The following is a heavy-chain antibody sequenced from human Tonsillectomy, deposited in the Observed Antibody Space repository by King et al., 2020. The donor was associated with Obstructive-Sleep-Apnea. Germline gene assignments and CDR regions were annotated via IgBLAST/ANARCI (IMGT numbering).Heavy chain of an antibody. V-gene: IGHV3-21*01. CDR2: ISSSSSYI. J-gene: IGHJ6*02. CDR3: ARAEDIRDYYYGMDV. D-gene: IGHD2-15*01. Sequence: VQLVESGGGLVKPGGSLRLSCAASGFTFSSYSMNWVRQAPGKGLEWVSSISSSSSYIYYADSVKGRFTISRDNAKNSLYLQMNSLRAEDTAEYYCARAEDIRDYYYGMDVWGQGTTVTVSS. CDR1: GFTFSSYS.